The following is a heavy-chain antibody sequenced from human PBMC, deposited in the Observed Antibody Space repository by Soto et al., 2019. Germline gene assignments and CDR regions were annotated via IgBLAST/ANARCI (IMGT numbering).Heavy chain of an antibody. CDR2: IHYTGST. Sequence: QLQLQESGPGLVKPSETLSLTCSVSGDSISSNNYYCGWIRQPPGKGLEWIGSIHYTGSTHYNPSLKSRVTMSVDTSKSQFSLKLSSVTAAATAVYYCARHPGYAVPTVYATHYFNYWGQGILVTVST. D-gene: IGHD2-8*01. CDR1: GDSISSNNYY. CDR3: ARHPGYAVPTVYATHYFNY. V-gene: IGHV4-39*01. J-gene: IGHJ4*02.